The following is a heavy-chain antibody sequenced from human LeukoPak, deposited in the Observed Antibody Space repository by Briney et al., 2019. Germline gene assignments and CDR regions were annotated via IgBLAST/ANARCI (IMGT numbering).Heavy chain of an antibody. D-gene: IGHD3-16*02. CDR3: ARLHYDYVWGSYRYTDFDY. Sequence: SETLSLTCTVSGGSISSSSYYWGWIRQPPGKGLEWIGSIYYSGSTYYNPSLKSRVTISVDTSKNQFSLKLSSVTAADTAVYYCARLHYDYVWGSYRYTDFDYWGQGTLVTVSS. V-gene: IGHV4-39*07. CDR2: IYYSGST. J-gene: IGHJ4*02. CDR1: GGSISSSSYY.